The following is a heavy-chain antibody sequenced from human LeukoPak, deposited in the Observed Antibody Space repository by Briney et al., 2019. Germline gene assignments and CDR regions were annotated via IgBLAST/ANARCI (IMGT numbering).Heavy chain of an antibody. CDR3: AIMHPYYDGSGYWVQ. CDR2: ISTSGGSS. V-gene: IGHV3-23*01. D-gene: IGHD3-22*01. Sequence: GGSLRLSCAASGFTFSSYAMSWVRQAPGKGLEWFSGISTSGGSSSYADSVKGRFTISRDNPRNTLYMQMNSLRAEDTALYYCAIMHPYYDGSGYWVQWGQGTLVTVSS. J-gene: IGHJ4*02. CDR1: GFTFSSYA.